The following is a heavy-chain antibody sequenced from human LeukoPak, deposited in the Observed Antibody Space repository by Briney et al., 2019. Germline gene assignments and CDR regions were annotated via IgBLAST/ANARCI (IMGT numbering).Heavy chain of an antibody. V-gene: IGHV3-53*01. CDR1: GFTVSSNY. J-gene: IGHJ4*02. Sequence: GGSLRLSCAASGFTVSSNYMSWVRQAPGKGLEWVSVIYSGGSTYYADSVKGRFTISRDNSKNTLYLQMNSLRAEDTAVYYCARDQDNTKYISGWYDLSWGQGTLVTVSS. CDR2: IYSGGST. D-gene: IGHD6-19*01. CDR3: ARDQDNTKYISGWYDLS.